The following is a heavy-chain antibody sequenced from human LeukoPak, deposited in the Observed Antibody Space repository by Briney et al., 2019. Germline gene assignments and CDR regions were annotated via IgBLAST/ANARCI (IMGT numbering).Heavy chain of an antibody. J-gene: IGHJ4*02. V-gene: IGHV3-21*04. CDR2: ISSSSSYI. D-gene: IGHD2-2*01. Sequence: GGSLRLSCAASGFTFSGYSMNWVRQAPGKGLEWVSSISSSSSYIYYADSVKGRFTISRDNAKNSLYLQMNSLRAEDTAVYYCARDIVPPGIFWEFWGQGSLVTVSS. CDR1: GFTFSGYS. CDR3: ARDIVPPGIFWEF.